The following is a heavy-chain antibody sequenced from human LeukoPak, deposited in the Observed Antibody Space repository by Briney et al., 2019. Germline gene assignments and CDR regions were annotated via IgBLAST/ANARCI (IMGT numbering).Heavy chain of an antibody. CDR1: GGTFSSYA. CDR2: IIPIFGTA. Sequence: ASVKVSCKASGGTFSSYAISWVRQAPGQGLEWMGGIIPIFGTANYAQKFQGRVTITADKSTSTAYMELSSLRSEDTAVYYCARDPDGATDFDYWGQGTLVTVSS. J-gene: IGHJ4*02. V-gene: IGHV1-69*06. D-gene: IGHD1-26*01. CDR3: ARDPDGATDFDY.